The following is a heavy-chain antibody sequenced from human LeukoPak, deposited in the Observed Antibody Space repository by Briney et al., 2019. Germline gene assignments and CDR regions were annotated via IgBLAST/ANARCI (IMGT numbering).Heavy chain of an antibody. J-gene: IGHJ4*02. Sequence: PGGSLRLSCAASGFTFSSYAMSWVRQAPGKGLEWVSAISGSGGSTYYADSVKGRFTISRDNSKNTLYLQMNSLRAEDTAVYYCAKGPYYDFWSGYYSDYWGQGTLVTVSS. CDR1: GFTFSSYA. D-gene: IGHD3-3*01. CDR3: AKGPYYDFWSGYYSDY. CDR2: ISGSGGST. V-gene: IGHV3-23*01.